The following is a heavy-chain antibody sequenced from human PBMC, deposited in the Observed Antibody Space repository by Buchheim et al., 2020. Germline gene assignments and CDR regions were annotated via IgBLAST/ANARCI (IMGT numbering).Heavy chain of an antibody. V-gene: IGHV3-48*02. Sequence: EVQLVESGGGLAQPGGSLRLSCAASGFTFSDYSMNWVRLAPGKGLAWISYITGTAITHYADSVKGRFTISRDNGKYFVYLEMTTLTDDDTAVYYCARSVEGAFDVWGQGT. CDR2: ITGTAIT. CDR3: ARSVEGAFDV. J-gene: IGHJ3*01. CDR1: GFTFSDYS. D-gene: IGHD6-19*01.